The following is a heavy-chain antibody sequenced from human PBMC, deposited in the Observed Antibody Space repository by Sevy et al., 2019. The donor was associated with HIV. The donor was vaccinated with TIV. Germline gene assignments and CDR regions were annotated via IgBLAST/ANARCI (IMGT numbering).Heavy chain of an antibody. J-gene: IGHJ4*02. D-gene: IGHD5-12*01. CDR2: IYSGGNT. CDR1: GFSVSTNY. V-gene: IGHV3-53*01. Sequence: GGSLRLSCAASGFSVSTNYMSWVRQAPGKGLEWVSAIYSGGNTYYADSVKGRFTISRDNAKNSLYLQMNSLRAEDTAVYYCARDLLDGYNYVSPEGYFDYWGQGTLVTVSS. CDR3: ARDLLDGYNYVSPEGYFDY.